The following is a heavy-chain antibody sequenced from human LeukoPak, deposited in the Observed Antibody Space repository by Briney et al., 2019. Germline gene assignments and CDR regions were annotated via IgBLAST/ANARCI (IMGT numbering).Heavy chain of an antibody. J-gene: IGHJ6*02. V-gene: IGHV4-59*01. Sequence: LGIRCRTPTGSGGSIKRFYLGLVRQPPGKGLEGIGYIYYSGSTNYNPSLKSRVTISVDTSKNQFSLRLSSVTAADTAVYYCASEDPQTTVPEGLDVWGQGTTVTVSS. CDR1: GGSIKRFY. CDR2: IYYSGST. CDR3: ASEDPQTTVPEGLDV. D-gene: IGHD4-17*01.